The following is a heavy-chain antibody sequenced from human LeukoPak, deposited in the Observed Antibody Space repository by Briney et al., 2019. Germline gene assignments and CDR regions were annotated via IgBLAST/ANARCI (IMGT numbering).Heavy chain of an antibody. CDR2: IYITGTT. J-gene: IGHJ3*02. CDR1: GGSITSYY. D-gene: IGHD3-22*01. Sequence: SETLSLTCTVSGGSITSYYWTWIRQPAGKGLEWIGRIYITGTTNYNPSLKSRVTMSVDTSKNQFSLKVRSVTAADTAVYYCARSRPYYYDTSESCGAFDIWGQGTMVTVSS. V-gene: IGHV4-4*07. CDR3: ARSRPYYYDTSESCGAFDI.